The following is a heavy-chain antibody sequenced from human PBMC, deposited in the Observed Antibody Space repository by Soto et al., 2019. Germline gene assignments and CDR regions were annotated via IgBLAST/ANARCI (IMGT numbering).Heavy chain of an antibody. D-gene: IGHD2-15*01. CDR2: IYYSGST. J-gene: IGHJ5*02. Sequence: SETLSLTCTVSGGSISSYYRSWIRQPTGKGLEWIGYIYYSGSTNYNPSLKSRVTISVDTSKNQFSLKLSSVTAADTAVYYCARLGYCSGGSCYDWFDPWGQGTLVTVSS. V-gene: IGHV4-59*08. CDR1: GGSISSYY. CDR3: ARLGYCSGGSCYDWFDP.